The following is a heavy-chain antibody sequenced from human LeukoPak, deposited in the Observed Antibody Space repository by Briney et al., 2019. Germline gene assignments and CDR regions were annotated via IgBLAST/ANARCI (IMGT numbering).Heavy chain of an antibody. V-gene: IGHV3-21*01. J-gene: IGHJ4*02. D-gene: IGHD1-7*01. CDR2: ISSSGSHI. Sequence: PGGSLRLSCAVSGFTFSSYSMNWVRQAPGKGLEWVSSISSSGSHIEYGDSVKGRFTISRDNAKNPLYLQMNSLRAEDTAVYYCARDGSYNWNYRRKKGRIDYWGQGTLVTVSS. CDR1: GFTFSSYS. CDR3: ARDGSYNWNYRRKKGRIDY.